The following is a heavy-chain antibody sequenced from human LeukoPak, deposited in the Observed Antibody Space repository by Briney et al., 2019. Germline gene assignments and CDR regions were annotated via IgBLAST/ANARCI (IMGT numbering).Heavy chain of an antibody. CDR1: GASINNYY. J-gene: IGHJ3*02. V-gene: IGHV4-4*07. D-gene: IGHD6-25*01. CDR2: IYTNGIT. CDR3: ARHSADRAFDI. Sequence: SETLSLTCTVSGASINNYYWGWIRQSAGKGLEWIGRIYTNGITNYSPSLGGRLTTSVDTSRKQVSLKLSSVTAADTAVYYCARHSADRAFDIWGQGTMVTVSS.